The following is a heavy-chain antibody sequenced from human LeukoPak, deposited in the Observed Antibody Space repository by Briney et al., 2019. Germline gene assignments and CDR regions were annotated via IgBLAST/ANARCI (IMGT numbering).Heavy chain of an antibody. CDR2: IYSGGST. J-gene: IGHJ4*02. Sequence: PGGSLRLSCAASGFTVSSNYMSWVRQAPGKGLEWVSVIYSGGSTYYADSVKGRFTISRDNSKNTLYLQMNSLRAEDTAVYYCAKDVSVQPYDSSGYHRYWGQGTLVTVSS. V-gene: IGHV3-53*01. CDR3: AKDVSVQPYDSSGYHRY. CDR1: GFTVSSNY. D-gene: IGHD3-22*01.